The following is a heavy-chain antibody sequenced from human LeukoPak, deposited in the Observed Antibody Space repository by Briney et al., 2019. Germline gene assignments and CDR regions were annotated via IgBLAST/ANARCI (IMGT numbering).Heavy chain of an antibody. V-gene: IGHV1-2*02. CDR1: GYTFTGYY. Sequence: ASVNVSCKASGYTFTGYYMHWVRPAPGQGLEWMGWINPNSGGTNYAQKFQGRVTMTRDTSISTAYMELSRLRSDDTAVYYCARRSGSYPFDYWGQGTLVTVSS. CDR2: INPNSGGT. J-gene: IGHJ4*02. CDR3: ARRSGSYPFDY. D-gene: IGHD1-26*01.